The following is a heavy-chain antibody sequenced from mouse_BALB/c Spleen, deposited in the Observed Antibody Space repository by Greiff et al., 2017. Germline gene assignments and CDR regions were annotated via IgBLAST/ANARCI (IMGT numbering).Heavy chain of an antibody. Sequence: QVQLKESGAELARPGASVKLSCKASGYTFTSYWMQWVKQRPGQGLEWIGAIYPGDGDTRYTQKFKGKATLTADKSSSTAYMQLSSLASEDSAVYYCARWITTVVATDFDVWGAGTTVTVSS. V-gene: IGHV1-87*01. CDR1: GYTFTSYW. CDR2: IYPGDGDT. CDR3: ARWITTVVATDFDV. D-gene: IGHD1-1*01. J-gene: IGHJ1*01.